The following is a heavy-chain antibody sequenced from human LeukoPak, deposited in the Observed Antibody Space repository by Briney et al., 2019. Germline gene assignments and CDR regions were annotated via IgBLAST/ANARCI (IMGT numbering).Heavy chain of an antibody. J-gene: IGHJ4*02. Sequence: SETLSLTCTVSGGSISGSSYYWGWIRQPPGKGLEWIGSIYYSGSTYYNPSLKSRVTISVDTSKNQFSLKLSSVTAADTAVYYCARVNLWYGHYFDYWGQGTLVTVSS. V-gene: IGHV4-39*07. D-gene: IGHD6-13*01. CDR1: GGSISGSSYY. CDR3: ARVNLWYGHYFDY. CDR2: IYYSGST.